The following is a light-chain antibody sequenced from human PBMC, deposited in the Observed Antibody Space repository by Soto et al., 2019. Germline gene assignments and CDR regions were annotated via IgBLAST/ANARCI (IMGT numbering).Light chain of an antibody. J-gene: IGKJ4*01. Sequence: EIVLTQSPCTLSLSPGERATLSCRASQSVSSYLAWYQQKPGQAPRLLIYDASNRATGIPARFSGSGSGTDFTLTISSLEPEDFAVYYCQQRSNWPRLTFGGGTKVDNK. V-gene: IGKV3-11*01. CDR2: DAS. CDR1: QSVSSY. CDR3: QQRSNWPRLT.